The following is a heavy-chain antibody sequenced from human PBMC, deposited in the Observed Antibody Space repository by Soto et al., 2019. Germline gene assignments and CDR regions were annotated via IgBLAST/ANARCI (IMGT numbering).Heavy chain of an antibody. CDR1: GFTFSTYW. J-gene: IGHJ4*02. V-gene: IGHV3-74*01. D-gene: IGHD3-3*01. Sequence: VQLVESGGGLVQPGGSLRLSCEASGFTFSTYWMHWVRQGPGKGLEWVARINGDGSSTSSADSVRGRFTISRDNAKNTLYLHMNSLRAEDTAVYYCSTETEWSPEYWGQGTLVTVSS. CDR3: STETEWSPEY. CDR2: INGDGSST.